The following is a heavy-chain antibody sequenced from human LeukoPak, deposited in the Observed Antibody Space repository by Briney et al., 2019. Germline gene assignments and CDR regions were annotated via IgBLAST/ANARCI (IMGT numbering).Heavy chain of an antibody. CDR1: GGSISSGDYY. CDR3: DRDIGDYGDYADAFDI. V-gene: IGHV4-30-4*01. D-gene: IGHD4-17*01. CDR2: IYYSVST. J-gene: IGHJ3*02. Sequence: SQTLSLTCTVSGGSISSGDYYWSWIRQPPGKDLEWIGYIYYSVSTYYNPSLKSRVTISVDTSKNQFSLKLSSVTAADTAVYYCDRDIGDYGDYADAFDIWGQGTMVTVSS.